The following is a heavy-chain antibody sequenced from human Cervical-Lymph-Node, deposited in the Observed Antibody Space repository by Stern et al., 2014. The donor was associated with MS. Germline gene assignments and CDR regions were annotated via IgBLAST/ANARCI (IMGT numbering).Heavy chain of an antibody. Sequence: QVQLQESGPGLVKPSETLSLTCTVSGDSISKSYWNWIRQPPGKGLEWIGYIFYSGSTNYNPSLKSRVTISLDTSKNQFSLRLSSVTAADTAVYYCARDKGMFFLWGQGTLVTVSS. J-gene: IGHJ4*01. CDR2: IFYSGST. D-gene: IGHD2/OR15-2a*01. CDR3: ARDKGMFFL. V-gene: IGHV4-59*01. CDR1: GDSISKSY.